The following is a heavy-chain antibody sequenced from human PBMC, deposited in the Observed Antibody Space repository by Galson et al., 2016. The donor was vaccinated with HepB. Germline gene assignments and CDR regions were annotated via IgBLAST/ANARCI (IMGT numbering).Heavy chain of an antibody. V-gene: IGHV3-7*01. CDR1: GFTFNTYW. CDR2: IKEDGSEK. D-gene: IGHD6-13*01. CDR3: FAAGYDMDV. J-gene: IGHJ6*02. Sequence: SLRLSCAASGFTFNTYWMSWVRRAPGKGLEWVANIKEDGSEKNYVDSVKGRFTISRDNAKNSLYLQMNSLRVEDTAVYYCFAAGYDMDVWGQGTTVTVSS.